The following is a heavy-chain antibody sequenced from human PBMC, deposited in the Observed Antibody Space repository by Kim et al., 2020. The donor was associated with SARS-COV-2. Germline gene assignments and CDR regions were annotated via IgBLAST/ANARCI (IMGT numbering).Heavy chain of an antibody. D-gene: IGHD6-19*01. J-gene: IGHJ4*02. Sequence: ADSVKGRFTISRDNSKNTLYLQMTSLRAEDTAVYYCARGKKPGIAVAGNDYWGQGTLVAVSS. V-gene: IGHV3-30*01. CDR3: ARGKKPGIAVAGNDY.